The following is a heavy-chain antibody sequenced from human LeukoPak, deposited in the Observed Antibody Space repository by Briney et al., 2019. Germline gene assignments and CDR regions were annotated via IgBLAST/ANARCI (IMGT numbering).Heavy chain of an antibody. CDR1: GGSINSDY. Sequence: SGETLSLTCTVSGGSINSDYRSWVRQPPGKGLEWIGYIYYSGSTNYNPALKSLVIISVDTSKSQFSLKLTSVTAADTAVYYCARWRSASGSFMDVWGKGTTVTVSS. CDR3: ARWRSASGSFMDV. V-gene: IGHV4-59*08. CDR2: IYYSGST. D-gene: IGHD6-13*01. J-gene: IGHJ6*03.